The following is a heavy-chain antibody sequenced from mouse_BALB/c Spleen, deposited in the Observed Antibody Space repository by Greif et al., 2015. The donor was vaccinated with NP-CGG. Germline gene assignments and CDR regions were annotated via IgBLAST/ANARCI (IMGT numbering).Heavy chain of an antibody. CDR1: GFTFNTYA. CDR3: VRHGDFDY. CDR2: IRSKSNNYAT. Sequence: VQLKQSGGGLVQPKGSLKLSCAASGFTFNTYAMNWVRQAPGMGLEWVARIRSKSNNYATYYADSVKDRFTISRDDSQSMLYLQMNNLKTEDTAMYYCVRHGDFDYWGQGTTLTVSS. V-gene: IGHV10-1*02. J-gene: IGHJ2*01.